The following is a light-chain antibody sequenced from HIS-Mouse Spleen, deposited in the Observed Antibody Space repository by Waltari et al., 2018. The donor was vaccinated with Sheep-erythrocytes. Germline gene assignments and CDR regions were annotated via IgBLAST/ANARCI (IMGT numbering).Light chain of an antibody. Sequence: QSVLTQPPSASGTPGQRVPISCSGSSSNIGSHSVYWYQHLPGTAPKLLIYRNNQRHSGVPDRFSGSKSGTSASLAISGLRSEDEADYYCAAWDDSLSGVVFGGGTKLTVL. CDR2: RNN. V-gene: IGLV1-47*01. CDR1: SSNIGSHS. J-gene: IGLJ2*01. CDR3: AAWDDSLSGVV.